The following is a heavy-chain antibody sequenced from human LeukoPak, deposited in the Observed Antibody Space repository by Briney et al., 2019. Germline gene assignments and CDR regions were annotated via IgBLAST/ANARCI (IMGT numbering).Heavy chain of an antibody. J-gene: IGHJ4*02. D-gene: IGHD4/OR15-4a*01. CDR1: GFTFSTYS. CDR3: ARGVSGATALDF. V-gene: IGHV3-21*01. Sequence: PGGSLRLSCTASGFTFSTYSMNWVRQAPGKGLEWVSYISIGSTYVYYADSVKDRFTVSRDNAKNSLVLQMNSLRAEDTAVYYCARGVSGATALDFWGQGTLFPVSS. CDR2: ISIGSTYV.